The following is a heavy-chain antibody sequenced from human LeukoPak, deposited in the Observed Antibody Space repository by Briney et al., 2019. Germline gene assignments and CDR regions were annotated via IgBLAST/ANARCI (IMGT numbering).Heavy chain of an antibody. CDR2: IIPIFGTA. V-gene: IGHV1-69*01. CDR1: VGTFISYA. J-gene: IGHJ4*02. CDR3: ARTYDVWTGYYFDY. D-gene: IGHD3-3*01. Sequence: GSSVTVSFKASVGTFISYAISWVRQAPGQGLEWMGRIIPIFGTANYAQKFQGRVTITADESTSTAYMELSSLRSEDTAVYYCARTYDVWTGYYFDYWGQGTLVTVSS.